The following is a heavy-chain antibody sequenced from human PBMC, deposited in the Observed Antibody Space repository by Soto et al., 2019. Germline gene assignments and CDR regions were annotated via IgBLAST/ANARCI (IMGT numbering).Heavy chain of an antibody. CDR2: ISSSGSTI. D-gene: IGHD3-10*01. Sequence: PGGSLRLSCAASGFTFSDYYMSWIRQAPGKGLEWVSYISSSGSTIYYADSVKGRFTISRDNAKNSLYLQMNSLRAEDTAVYYCATQYYYGSEGVAPDDDYYYYYYMDVWGKGTTVTVSS. J-gene: IGHJ6*03. CDR3: ATQYYYGSEGVAPDDDYYYYYYMDV. V-gene: IGHV3-11*01. CDR1: GFTFSDYY.